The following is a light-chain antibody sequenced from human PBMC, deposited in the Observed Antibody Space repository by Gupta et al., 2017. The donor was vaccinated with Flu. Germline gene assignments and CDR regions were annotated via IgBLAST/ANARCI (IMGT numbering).Light chain of an antibody. J-gene: IGLJ3*02. Sequence: GQTGSVTCGGSDVGSKSVHGYQQRAGQAPVLVIFDDRDRDTGIPDRFSGSKSGTTATLTISRVEAGDEADYYCQVGDTNSDNWVFGGGTKLTVL. CDR2: DDR. CDR3: QVGDTNSDNWV. CDR1: DVGSKS. V-gene: IGLV3-21*02.